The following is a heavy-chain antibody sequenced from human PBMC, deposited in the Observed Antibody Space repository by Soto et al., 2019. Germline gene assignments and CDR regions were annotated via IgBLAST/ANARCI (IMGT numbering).Heavy chain of an antibody. V-gene: IGHV3-49*04. CDR3: TRCLPVGDYDILTGYYTYYYYYTMDV. D-gene: IGHD3-9*01. Sequence: GGSLRLSCTASGFTFGDYAMSWVRQAPGKGLEWVGFIRSKAYGGTTEYAASVKGRFTISRDDSKSIAYLQMNSLKTEDTAVYYCTRCLPVGDYDILTGYYTYYYYYTMDVWGQGTTVTVS. CDR2: IRSKAYGGTT. J-gene: IGHJ6*02. CDR1: GFTFGDYA.